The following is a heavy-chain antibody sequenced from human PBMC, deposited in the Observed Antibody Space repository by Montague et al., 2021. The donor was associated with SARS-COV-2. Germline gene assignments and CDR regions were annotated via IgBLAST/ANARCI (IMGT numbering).Heavy chain of an antibody. Sequence: SETLSLTCSVSGGSISTDYWSWIRQPPGNGLEWIGDIYYSGSTNYNPSLKSRVTISIDTSKNQFSLELSSVTAADMAVYYCASPGGYCTGGSCYYVYWGQGTLVTVSS. CDR3: ASPGGYCTGGSCYYVY. CDR2: IYYSGST. J-gene: IGHJ4*02. D-gene: IGHD2-15*01. V-gene: IGHV4-59*01. CDR1: GGSISTDY.